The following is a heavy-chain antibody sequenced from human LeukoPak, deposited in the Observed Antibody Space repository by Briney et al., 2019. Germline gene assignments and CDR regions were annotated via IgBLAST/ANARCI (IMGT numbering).Heavy chain of an antibody. CDR3: ASLKGWLVQSVDY. D-gene: IGHD6-19*01. Sequence: PGRSLRLSCAASGFTFSSYGMHWVRQAPGKGLEWVAVISYDGSNKYYADSVKGRFTISRDNSKNTLYLQMNSLRAEDTAVYYCASLKGWLVQSVDYWGQGTLVTVSS. J-gene: IGHJ4*02. CDR2: ISYDGSNK. V-gene: IGHV3-30*03. CDR1: GFTFSSYG.